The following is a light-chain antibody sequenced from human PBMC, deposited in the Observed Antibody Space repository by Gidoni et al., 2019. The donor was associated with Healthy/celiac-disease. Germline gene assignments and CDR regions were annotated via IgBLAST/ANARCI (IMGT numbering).Light chain of an antibody. J-gene: IGKJ1*01. V-gene: IGKV1-39*01. CDR3: QQSYSTLWT. Sequence: DIQMTQSPSSLSASVGDRVTTTCRASQSISSYLNWYQQQPGKAPKLLIYAASSLQSGVPSRFSGSGSGTDFTLTISNLRPEDFATYYCQQSYSTLWTFGQGTKVEIK. CDR2: AAS. CDR1: QSISSY.